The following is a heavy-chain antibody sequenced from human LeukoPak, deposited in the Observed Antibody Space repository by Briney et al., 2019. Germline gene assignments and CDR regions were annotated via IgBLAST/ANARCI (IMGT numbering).Heavy chain of an antibody. V-gene: IGHV3-23*01. CDR3: ATLYGGNSNFDY. J-gene: IGHJ4*02. CDR1: GLTFYTYA. Sequence: GGSLRLSCAVSGLTFYTYAMSWVRQAPGKGLEWVSAISGSGGSTYYADSVKGRFTISRDNSKNTLYLQMNSLRAEDTAVYYCATLYGGNSNFDYWGQGTLVTVSS. D-gene: IGHD4-23*01. CDR2: ISGSGGST.